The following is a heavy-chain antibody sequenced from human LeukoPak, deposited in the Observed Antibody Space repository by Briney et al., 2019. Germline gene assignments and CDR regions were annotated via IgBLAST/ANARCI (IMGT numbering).Heavy chain of an antibody. J-gene: IGHJ4*02. Sequence: SETLSLTCTVSGGSISGYYWSWIRQPPGKGLEWIGHIYYSGSTNYNPSLKSRVTISVDTSKNQFSLKLSSVTAADTAVYYCARHTCSSTSCPFDYWGQGTLVSVSS. V-gene: IGHV4-59*08. CDR2: IYYSGST. CDR3: ARHTCSSTSCPFDY. D-gene: IGHD2-2*01. CDR1: GGSISGYY.